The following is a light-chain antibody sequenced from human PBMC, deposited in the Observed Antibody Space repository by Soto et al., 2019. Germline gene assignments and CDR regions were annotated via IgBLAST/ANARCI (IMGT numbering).Light chain of an antibody. J-gene: IGLJ3*02. V-gene: IGLV4-60*01. CDR3: ANWDSNTWV. CDR1: SGHSSYI. Sequence: QPVLTQSSSASASLGSSVKLTCSLSSGHSSYIIAWHQQQPGKAPRCLMKLEGIGSYNKGSGVPDRFSGSSSGADRCLTISNLQLEAEADYYCANWDSNTWVFDGGTKLTVL. CDR2: LEGIGSY.